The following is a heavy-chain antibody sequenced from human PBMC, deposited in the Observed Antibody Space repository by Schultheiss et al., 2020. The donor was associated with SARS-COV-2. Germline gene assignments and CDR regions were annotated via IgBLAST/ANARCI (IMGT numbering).Heavy chain of an antibody. CDR2: IIPIFGTA. CDR3: ARLGGGCVSTSCYWFDP. V-gene: IGHV1-69*13. D-gene: IGHD2-2*01. Sequence: SVKVSCKASGGTFSSCAISWVRQAPGQGLEWMGGIIPIFGTANYAQKFQGRVTITADESTSTAYMELSSLRSEDTAVYYCARLGGGCVSTSCYWFDPWGQGTLVTVSS. J-gene: IGHJ5*02. CDR1: GGTFSSCA.